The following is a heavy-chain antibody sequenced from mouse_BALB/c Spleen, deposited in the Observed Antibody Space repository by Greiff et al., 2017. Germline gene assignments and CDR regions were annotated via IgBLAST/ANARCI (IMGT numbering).Heavy chain of an antibody. V-gene: IGHV3-6*02. Sequence: EVQLQESGPGLVKPSQSLSLSCSVSGYSFTSGYYGYCIRKSPRNLLEWRGYIIYDGSNNYNPTLKNRVSITRDTSKNQFFLKLNSVTTEDTATYYCARGGSYAMDYWGQGTSVTVSS. CDR2: IIYDGSN. J-gene: IGHJ4*01. CDR3: ARGGSYAMDY. CDR1: GYSFTSGYY.